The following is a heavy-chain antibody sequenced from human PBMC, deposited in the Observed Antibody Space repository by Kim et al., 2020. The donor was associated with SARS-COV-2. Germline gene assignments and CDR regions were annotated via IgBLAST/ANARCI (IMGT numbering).Heavy chain of an antibody. CDR2: INEGGHEA. CDR3: AKAGGVGTTDY. V-gene: IGHV3-7*03. Sequence: GGSLRLSCAASGFTFSSYWMSWVRQAPGKGLEWVANINEGGHEAYYVDSLEGRFTISRDNAKNSLYLQMNSLRAEDTAVYFCAKAGGVGTTDYWGPGTL. D-gene: IGHD1-1*01. CDR1: GFTFSSYW. J-gene: IGHJ4*02.